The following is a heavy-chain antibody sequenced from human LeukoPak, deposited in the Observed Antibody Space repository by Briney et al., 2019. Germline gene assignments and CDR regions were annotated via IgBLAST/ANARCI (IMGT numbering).Heavy chain of an antibody. D-gene: IGHD1-26*01. Sequence: GGSLRLSCAASGYTFSSYSMNWVRQAPGKGLEWVSSISSSSSYIYYADSVKGRFTISRDNAKNSLYLQMNSLRAEDTAIYYCVRDRGTYRPIDYWGQGTLVTVSS. CDR3: VRDRGTYRPIDY. CDR2: ISSSSSYI. V-gene: IGHV3-21*04. J-gene: IGHJ4*02. CDR1: GYTFSSYS.